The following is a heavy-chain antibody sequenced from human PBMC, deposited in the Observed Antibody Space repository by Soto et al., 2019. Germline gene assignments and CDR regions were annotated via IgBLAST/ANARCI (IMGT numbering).Heavy chain of an antibody. V-gene: IGHV4-34*01. D-gene: IGHD3-22*01. CDR1: GGSFSGYY. Sequence: SETLSLTCAVYGGSFSGYYWSWIRQPPGKGLEWIGEINHSGSTNYNPSLKSRVTISVDTSKNQFSLKLSSVTAADTAVYYCERVGYSPDYWGQGTLVTVSS. J-gene: IGHJ4*02. CDR3: ERVGYSPDY. CDR2: INHSGST.